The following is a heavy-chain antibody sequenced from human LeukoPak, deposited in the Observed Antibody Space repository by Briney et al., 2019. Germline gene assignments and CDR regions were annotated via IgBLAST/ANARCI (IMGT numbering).Heavy chain of an antibody. CDR2: IDPSDSYT. CDR1: GYSFTSYW. J-gene: IGHJ3*02. Sequence: GESLRISCKGSGYSFTSYWISWVRQVPGKGLEWMGRIDPSDSYTNYSPSFQGHVTISADKSISTAYLQWSSLKASDTAMYYCARHTPGLWFGDNDALDIWGQGTMVTVSS. D-gene: IGHD3-10*01. CDR3: ARHTPGLWFGDNDALDI. V-gene: IGHV5-10-1*01.